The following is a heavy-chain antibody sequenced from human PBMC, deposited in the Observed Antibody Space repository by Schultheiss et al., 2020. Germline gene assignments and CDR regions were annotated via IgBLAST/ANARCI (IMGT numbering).Heavy chain of an antibody. V-gene: IGHV3-30*04. D-gene: IGHD3-3*01. CDR1: GFTFSSYA. Sequence: GESLKISCAASGFTFSSYAMHWVRQAPGKGLGWVAVISYDGSNKYYADSVKGRFTISRDNSKNTLYLQMNSLSAEDTAVYYCARDDWETYYDFWSGYYSPYYGMDVWGQGTTVTVSS. CDR3: ARDDWETYYDFWSGYYSPYYGMDV. J-gene: IGHJ6*02. CDR2: ISYDGSNK.